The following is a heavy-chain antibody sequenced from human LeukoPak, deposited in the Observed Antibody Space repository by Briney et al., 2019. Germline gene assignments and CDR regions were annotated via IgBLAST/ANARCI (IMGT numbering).Heavy chain of an antibody. CDR2: ISYDGSNK. Sequence: AGGSLRLSCAASGFTFSSYGMHWVREAPGKGLEWVAVISYDGSNKYYADSVKGRFTISRDNSKNTLYLQMNSLRAEDTAFYYCAKAYYYGSGSYYNHYWGQGTLVTVSS. V-gene: IGHV3-30*18. J-gene: IGHJ4*02. CDR3: AKAYYYGSGSYYNHY. CDR1: GFTFSSYG. D-gene: IGHD3-10*01.